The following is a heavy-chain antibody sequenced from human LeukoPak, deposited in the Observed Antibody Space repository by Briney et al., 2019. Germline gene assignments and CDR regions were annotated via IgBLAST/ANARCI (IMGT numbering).Heavy chain of an antibody. CDR2: IIPILGIA. V-gene: IGHV1-69*10. CDR3: ARDQGDYSSSWYQE. CDR1: GGTFSSYA. D-gene: IGHD6-13*01. Sequence: WASVKVSCKASGGTFSSYAISWVRQAPGQGLEWMGGIIPILGIANYAQKFQGRVTITADKSTSTAYMELSSLRSEDTAVYYCARDQGDYSSSWYQEWGQGTLVTVSS. J-gene: IGHJ4*02.